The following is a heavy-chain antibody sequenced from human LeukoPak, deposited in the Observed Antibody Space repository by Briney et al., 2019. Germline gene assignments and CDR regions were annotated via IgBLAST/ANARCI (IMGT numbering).Heavy chain of an antibody. Sequence: GGSLRLSCAAFGFTLSSYAMSWVRQAPGKGLEWVSAISGSGGSTYYADSVKGRFTISRDNSKNTLYLQMNSLRAENTAVYYCAKDPRVDTAMEKGDYWGQGTLVTVSS. D-gene: IGHD5-18*01. CDR1: GFTLSSYA. V-gene: IGHV3-23*01. CDR2: ISGSGGST. CDR3: AKDPRVDTAMEKGDY. J-gene: IGHJ4*02.